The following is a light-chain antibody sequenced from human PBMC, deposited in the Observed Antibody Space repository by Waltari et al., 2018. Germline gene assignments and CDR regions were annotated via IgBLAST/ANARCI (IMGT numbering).Light chain of an antibody. CDR3: QQYGRSPWT. CDR2: DAS. V-gene: IGKV3-20*01. CDR1: QSVSSNY. J-gene: IGKJ1*01. Sequence: LVLTQSPGTLSLSPADRVTLSCRASQSVSSNYSAWEQQKPGQAPRPPIYDASNRATGIADRFSGSGSGTDFTLTISRLEPEDVAVYYCQQYGRSPWTFGQGTKVEIK.